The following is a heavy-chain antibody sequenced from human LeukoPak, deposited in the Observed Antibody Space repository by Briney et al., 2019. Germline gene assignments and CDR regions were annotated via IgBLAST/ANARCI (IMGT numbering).Heavy chain of an antibody. Sequence: ASVKVSCKASGYTFTGCYMHWVRQAPGQGLEWMGRINPNSGGTNYAQKFQGRVTMTRDTSISTAYMELSRLRSDDTAVYYCARDFTGYSSSPGYWGQGTLVTVSS. CDR3: ARDFTGYSSSPGY. J-gene: IGHJ4*02. D-gene: IGHD6-13*01. CDR1: GYTFTGCY. V-gene: IGHV1-2*06. CDR2: INPNSGGT.